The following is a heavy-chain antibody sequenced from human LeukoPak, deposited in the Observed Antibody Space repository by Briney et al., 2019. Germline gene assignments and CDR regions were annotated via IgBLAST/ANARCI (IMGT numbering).Heavy chain of an antibody. D-gene: IGHD2-15*01. CDR3: AKDFTIAVPGSFDY. Sequence: PGGSLRLSCAASGFTFSSYSMNWVRQAPGKGLEWVSAISGSGGSTYYADSVKGRFTISRDNSKNTLYLQMNSLRAEDTAVYYCAKDFTIAVPGSFDYWGQGTLVTVSS. CDR1: GFTFSSYS. CDR2: ISGSGGST. J-gene: IGHJ4*02. V-gene: IGHV3-23*01.